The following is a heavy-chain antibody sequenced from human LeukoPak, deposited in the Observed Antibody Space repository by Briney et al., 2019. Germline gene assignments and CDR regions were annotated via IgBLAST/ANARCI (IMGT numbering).Heavy chain of an antibody. Sequence: ASVKVSCKASGYTFTSYGISWVRQAPGQGLEWMGWISAYNGNTNYAQKLQGRVTMTTDTSTSTAYMELRSLRSEDTAVYYCATAHYDILTGYWGAYWGQGTLVTVSS. D-gene: IGHD3-9*01. V-gene: IGHV1-18*01. J-gene: IGHJ4*02. CDR1: GYTFTSYG. CDR3: ATAHYDILTGYWGAY. CDR2: ISAYNGNT.